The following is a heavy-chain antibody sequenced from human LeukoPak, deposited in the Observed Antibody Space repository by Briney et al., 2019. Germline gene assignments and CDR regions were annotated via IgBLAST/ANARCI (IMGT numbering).Heavy chain of an antibody. Sequence: GESLKISCKGSGYSFTNYWIVWVRQMPGRGLEYMGFIYPGDSNTRYSPSFQGQVTISADKSISTAFLQWSSLKASDTAMYYCARHRISDYDSGVSWCDPWGQGTLVTVSS. J-gene: IGHJ5*02. D-gene: IGHD5-12*01. V-gene: IGHV5-51*01. CDR2: IYPGDSNT. CDR3: ARHRISDYDSGVSWCDP. CDR1: GYSFTNYW.